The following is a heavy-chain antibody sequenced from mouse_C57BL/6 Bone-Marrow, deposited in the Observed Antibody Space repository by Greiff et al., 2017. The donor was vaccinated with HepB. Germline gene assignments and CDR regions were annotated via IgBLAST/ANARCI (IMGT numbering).Heavy chain of an antibody. CDR3: ARGGITTSYAMDY. J-gene: IGHJ4*01. Sequence: DVKLVESGGGLVQPGGSRKLSCAASGFTFSSFGLHWVRQAPDKGLEWVAYISSASSSIYYADTVKGRFTISRDNPKNTLFLQMSSLRSEDTAMYYCARGGITTSYAMDYWGQGTSVTVSS. CDR2: ISSASSSI. V-gene: IGHV5-17*02. D-gene: IGHD2-4*01. CDR1: GFTFSSFG.